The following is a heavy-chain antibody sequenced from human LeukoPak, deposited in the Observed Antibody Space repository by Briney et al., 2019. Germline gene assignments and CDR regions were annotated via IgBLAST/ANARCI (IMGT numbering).Heavy chain of an antibody. D-gene: IGHD3-22*01. CDR3: ARDIGKEYYYDSSGYYNDAFDI. Sequence: GASVKVSCKASGYTFTSYYMHWVRQAPGQGLEWMGIINPSGGSTSYAQKFQGRVTMTRDTSTSTVYMELSSLRSEDTAVYYCARDIGKEYYYDSSGYYNDAFDIWGQGTMVTVSS. V-gene: IGHV1-46*01. CDR1: GYTFTSYY. CDR2: INPSGGST. J-gene: IGHJ3*02.